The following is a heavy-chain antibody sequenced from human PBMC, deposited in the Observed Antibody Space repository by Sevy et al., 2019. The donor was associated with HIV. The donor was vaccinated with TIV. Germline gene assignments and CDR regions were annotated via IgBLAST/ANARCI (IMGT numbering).Heavy chain of an antibody. J-gene: IGHJ3*02. CDR3: ARTITMIVVVITRVDAFDI. CDR2: ISGSGGST. D-gene: IGHD3-22*01. CDR1: GFTFSSYA. Sequence: GGSLRLSCAASGFTFSSYAMSWVRQAPGKGLEWVSAISGSGGSTYYADSVKGRLTISRDNSKNTLYLQMNSLRAEDTAVYYCARTITMIVVVITRVDAFDIWGQGTMVTVSS. V-gene: IGHV3-23*01.